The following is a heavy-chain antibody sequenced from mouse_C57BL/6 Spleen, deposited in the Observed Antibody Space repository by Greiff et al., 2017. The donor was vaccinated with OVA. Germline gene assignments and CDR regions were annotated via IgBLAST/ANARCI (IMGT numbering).Heavy chain of an antibody. CDR3: ARENDGYYDFDY. CDR1: GYSITSGYY. J-gene: IGHJ2*01. CDR2: ISYDGSN. D-gene: IGHD2-3*01. V-gene: IGHV3-6*01. Sequence: EVQLQESGPGLVKPSQSLSLTCSVTGYSITSGYYWNWIRQFPGNKLEWMGYISYDGSNNYNPSLKNRISITRDTSKNQFFLKLNSVTTEDTATYYCARENDGYYDFDYWGQGTTLTVSS.